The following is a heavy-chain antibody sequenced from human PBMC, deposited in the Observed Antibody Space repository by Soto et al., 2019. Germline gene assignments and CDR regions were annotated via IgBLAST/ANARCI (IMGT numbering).Heavy chain of an antibody. J-gene: IGHJ6*02. CDR1: AFTFSTYW. V-gene: IGHV3-7*03. D-gene: IGHD3-9*01. Sequence: GGSLRLSCAASAFTFSTYWMSWVRQAPGKGLEWVANIKQDGSEKYYVDSVKGRFTISRDNVKNSLYLQMNSLRAEDTAVYYCAKSYYDILTGLVYYYGMDVWGQGTTVTVSS. CDR2: IKQDGSEK. CDR3: AKSYYDILTGLVYYYGMDV.